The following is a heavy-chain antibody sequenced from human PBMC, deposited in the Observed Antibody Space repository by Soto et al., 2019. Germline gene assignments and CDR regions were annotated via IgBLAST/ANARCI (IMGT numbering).Heavy chain of an antibody. V-gene: IGHV4-59*01. CDR1: GGSISSYY. Sequence: SETLSLTCTVSGGSISSYYWSWIRQPPGKGLEWIGYIYYSGSTNYNPSLKSRVTISVDTSKNQFSLKLSSVTAADTAVYYCARVNVLRFLEWPRGMDAWGQGTTVTVSS. J-gene: IGHJ6*02. CDR3: ARVNVLRFLEWPRGMDA. D-gene: IGHD3-3*01. CDR2: IYYSGST.